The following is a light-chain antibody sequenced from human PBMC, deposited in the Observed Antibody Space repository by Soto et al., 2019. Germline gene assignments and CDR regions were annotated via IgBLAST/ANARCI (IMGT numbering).Light chain of an antibody. CDR3: CSYTSSKNYV. V-gene: IGLV2-14*03. Sequence: QSVLTQPASVSGSLGQSITISCTGTSSDVGSYNSVSWYQQHPGKVPKLIIYDVTDRPSGISSRFSGSKSGNTASLTISGLQAEDEAHYYCCSYTSSKNYVFGSGTKVTVL. CDR2: DVT. J-gene: IGLJ1*01. CDR1: SSDVGSYNS.